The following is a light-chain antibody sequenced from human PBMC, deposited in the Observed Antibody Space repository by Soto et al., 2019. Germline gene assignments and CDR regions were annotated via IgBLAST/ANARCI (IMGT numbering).Light chain of an antibody. V-gene: IGKV3-15*01. CDR3: QQCNAWHRT. CDR2: DDS. CDR1: ESVSSN. Sequence: CSRASESVSSNLAWYQQKPGQAHRLLIFDDSTRATGIQDRFSGSGSGTEFTLTITRLKSEDFAVYYCQQCNAWHRTFGKGTKVDIK. J-gene: IGKJ1*01.